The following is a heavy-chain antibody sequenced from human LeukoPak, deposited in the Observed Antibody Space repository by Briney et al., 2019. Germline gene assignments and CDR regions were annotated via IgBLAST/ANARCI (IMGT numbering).Heavy chain of an antibody. J-gene: IGHJ6*03. D-gene: IGHD3-3*01. CDR3: ARVLQNYYHMDV. CDR1: GGSINSHY. Sequence: SETLSLTCTVSGGSINSHYWSWIRQPPGKGLGWIGFIYDSGSANYKSSLKSRVTMTVDTSKNQFSLKLNSVTAADTAVYYCARVLQNYYHMDVWGKGTTVTVSS. CDR2: IYDSGSA. V-gene: IGHV4-59*11.